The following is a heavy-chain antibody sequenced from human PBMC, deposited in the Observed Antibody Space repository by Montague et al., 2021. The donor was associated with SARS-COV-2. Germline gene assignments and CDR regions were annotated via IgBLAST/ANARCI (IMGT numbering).Heavy chain of an antibody. CDR1: GGTISSYY. Sequence: SETLSLTCTVSGGTISSYYYSWIRQPPGKALEWIGYISYIWSTNYNPFLKSRVTVSIDTSKNQFSLKLSSVTAAYSAVYYCARQGSDYCSSTSCYGDDHPFDNGGQGKMVTVSS. J-gene: IGHJ3*02. V-gene: IGHV4-59*01. CDR3: ARQGSDYCSSTSCYGDDHPFDN. CDR2: ISYIWST. D-gene: IGHD2-2*01.